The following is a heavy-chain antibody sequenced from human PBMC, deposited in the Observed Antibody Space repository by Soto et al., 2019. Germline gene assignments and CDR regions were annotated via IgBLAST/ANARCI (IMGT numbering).Heavy chain of an antibody. D-gene: IGHD2-8*02. V-gene: IGHV4-34*01. Sequence: QVQLQQWGAGLLKPSETLSLTCAVYGGSFSGYDWTWIRQPPGTGPEWIGEINHSGSSNYNPSLKSRVTISVDTSKNQFSLKLTSVTAADTAVYYCARDKITGLFDYWGQGTLVTVSS. CDR2: INHSGSS. J-gene: IGHJ4*02. CDR3: ARDKITGLFDY. CDR1: GGSFSGYD.